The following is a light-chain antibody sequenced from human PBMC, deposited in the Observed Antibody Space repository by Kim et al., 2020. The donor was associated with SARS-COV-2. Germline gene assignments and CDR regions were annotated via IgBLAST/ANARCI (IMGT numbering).Light chain of an antibody. CDR3: QVWDSSTARV. J-gene: IGLJ3*02. CDR2: RYS. Sequence: SSELTQPLSVSVALGQTARITCGGNNFGSKNLHWYQQKPGQAPVLVIYRYSNRPSGIPERFSGSNSGNTATLTNSRAQAGDEADYYCQVWDSSTARVFGGGTQLTVL. CDR1: NFGSKN. V-gene: IGLV3-9*01.